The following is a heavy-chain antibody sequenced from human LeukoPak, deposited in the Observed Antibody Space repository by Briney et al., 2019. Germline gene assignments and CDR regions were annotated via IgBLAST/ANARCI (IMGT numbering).Heavy chain of an antibody. V-gene: IGHV4-34*01. CDR1: GGSFSGYY. CDR2: INHSGST. D-gene: IGHD2-2*01. CDR3: ARVGYCSSTSCYYYMDV. Sequence: PSETLSLTCAVYGGSFSGYYWSWIRQPPGKGLEWIGEINHSGSTNYNPSLKSRVTISVDTSKNQFSLKLSSVTAADTAVYYCARVGYCSSTSCYYYMDVWGKGTTVTVSS. J-gene: IGHJ6*03.